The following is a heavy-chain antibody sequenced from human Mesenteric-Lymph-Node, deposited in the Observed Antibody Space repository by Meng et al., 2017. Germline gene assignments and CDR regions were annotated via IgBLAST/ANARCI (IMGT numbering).Heavy chain of an antibody. CDR1: GGSFSGYY. J-gene: IGHJ4*02. CDR3: ARAAYYYDSVDY. D-gene: IGHD3-22*01. V-gene: IGHV4-34*01. Sequence: GSLRLSCAVYGGSFSGYYWSWIRQPPGKGLEWIGEINHSGSTNYNPSLKSRVTISVDTSKNQFSLKLSSVTAADTAVYYCARAAYYYDSVDYWGQGTLVTVSS. CDR2: INHSGST.